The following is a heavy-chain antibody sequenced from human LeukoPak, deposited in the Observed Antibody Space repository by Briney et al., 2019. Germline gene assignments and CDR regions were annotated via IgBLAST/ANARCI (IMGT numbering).Heavy chain of an antibody. V-gene: IGHV3-23*01. CDR1: GFTFSSYG. D-gene: IGHD3-3*01. CDR3: AKKAYYDFWSGYSVIDY. Sequence: GSLRLSCAASGFTFSSYGMHWVRQAPGKGLEWVSAISGSGGSTYYADSVKGRFTISRDNSKNTLYLQMNSLRAEDTAVYYCAKKAYYDFWSGYSVIDYWGQGTLVTVSS. J-gene: IGHJ4*02. CDR2: ISGSGGST.